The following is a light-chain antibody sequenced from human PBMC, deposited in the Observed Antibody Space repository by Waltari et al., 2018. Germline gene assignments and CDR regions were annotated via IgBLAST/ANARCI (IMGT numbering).Light chain of an antibody. J-gene: IGLJ2*01. Sequence: SYELTQPPSVSVSPGQTASIPCSGDKLGDKYACWYRQKPGQSPVLVIYQDSKRPSGIPERFSGSHSGNTATLTISGTQAMDEADYYCQAWDSSTGVFGGGTKLTVL. CDR1: KLGDKY. V-gene: IGLV3-1*01. CDR3: QAWDSSTGV. CDR2: QDS.